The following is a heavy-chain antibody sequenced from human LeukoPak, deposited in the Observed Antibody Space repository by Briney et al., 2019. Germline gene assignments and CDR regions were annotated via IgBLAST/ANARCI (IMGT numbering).Heavy chain of an antibody. CDR1: GASINSHY. V-gene: IGHV4-59*11. D-gene: IGHD6-13*01. J-gene: IGHJ4*01. CDR3: ARRPAGNTWYGAFVY. CDR2: VFNGGST. Sequence: SETLSLTCSVSGASINSHYWSWIRQSPGKGLEWIGYVFNGGSTNYNPSLKSRVTMSLDTSGDQFSLRLTSVTAADTAIYYSARRPAGNTWYGAFVYWNQERWSQSPQ.